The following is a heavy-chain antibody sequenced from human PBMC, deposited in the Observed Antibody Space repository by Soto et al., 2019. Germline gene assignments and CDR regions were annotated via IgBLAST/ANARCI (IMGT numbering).Heavy chain of an antibody. V-gene: IGHV3-7*01. CDR2: IKQDGSEK. J-gene: IGHJ6*03. CDR1: GFTFSSYW. CDR3: ARGLLPGSYYKEPSADYYYYYYMDV. Sequence: GGSLRLSCAASGFTFSSYWMSWVRQAPGKGLEWVANIKQDGSEKYYVDSVKGRFTISRDNAKNSLYLQMNSLRAEDTAVYYCARGLLPGSYYKEPSADYYYYYYMDVWGKGTTVTVSS. D-gene: IGHD3-10*01.